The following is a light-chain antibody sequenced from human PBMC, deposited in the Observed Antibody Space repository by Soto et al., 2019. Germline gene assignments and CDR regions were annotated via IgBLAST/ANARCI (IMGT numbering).Light chain of an antibody. J-gene: IGKJ5*01. CDR3: QQLNSYPIT. CDR1: QDISSY. V-gene: IGKV1-9*01. CDR2: AAS. Sequence: DIQLTQSPSFLSASVGDRVTITCRASQDISSYLAWYQQKPGKAPNLLIYAASTLQSGVPSRFSGSGSGTESTLTISSLQPEDFATYFCQQLNSYPITFGQGTRLQIK.